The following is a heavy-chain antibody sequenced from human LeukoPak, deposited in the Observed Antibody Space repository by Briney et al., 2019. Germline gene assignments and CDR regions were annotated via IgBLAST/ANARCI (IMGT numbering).Heavy chain of an antibody. CDR3: ARGYYDSRGFSNPFDS. V-gene: IGHV4-4*08. D-gene: IGHD3-22*01. Sequence: SGTLSLTCTVSGASISSSYWSWLRQPPGKGLEWIAYIHTNGNTNSNPSLKSRVTVSVDASKNQFSLMLRSVAAADTALYYCARGYYDSRGFSNPFDSWGQGTLVTVSS. J-gene: IGHJ4*02. CDR1: GASISSSY. CDR2: IHTNGNT.